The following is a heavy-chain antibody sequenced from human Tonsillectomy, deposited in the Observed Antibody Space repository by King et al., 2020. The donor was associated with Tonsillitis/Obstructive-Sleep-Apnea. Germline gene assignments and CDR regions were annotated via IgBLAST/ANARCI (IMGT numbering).Heavy chain of an antibody. V-gene: IGHV3-30*01. J-gene: IGHJ4*02. CDR1: GLTFSNFP. CDR2: ISYDGSNN. CDR3: APLQAAIFDY. D-gene: IGHD2-2*01. Sequence: VQLVESGGGVVQPGRSLRLSCAASGLTFSNFPMYWVRKAPGKGLEWVAVISYDGSNNYYADSVKGRFTVSRDNSKNTLYLQMNTLRADDTAVYYCAPLQAAIFDYWGQGTLVIVSS.